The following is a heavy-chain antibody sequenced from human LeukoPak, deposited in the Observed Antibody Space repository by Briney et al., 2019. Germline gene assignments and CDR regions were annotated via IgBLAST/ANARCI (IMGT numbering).Heavy chain of an antibody. CDR1: GFTFSSYS. Sequence: PGGSLRLSCAASGFTFSSYSMNWVRQAPGKGLEWVSSISSSSSYIYYADSVNGQFTISRDNAKNSLYLQMNSLRAEDTAVYYCARVASNIPAARVSFDYWGRGTMVTVSS. CDR3: ARVASNIPAARVSFDY. D-gene: IGHD2-2*01. V-gene: IGHV3-21*01. CDR2: ISSSSSYI. J-gene: IGHJ4*02.